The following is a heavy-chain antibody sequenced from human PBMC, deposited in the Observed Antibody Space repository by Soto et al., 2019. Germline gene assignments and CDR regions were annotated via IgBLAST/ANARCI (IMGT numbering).Heavy chain of an antibody. D-gene: IGHD3-16*01. CDR2: INPSGGST. CDR3: ARGGGPYVWFNEF. V-gene: IGHV1-46*01. J-gene: IGHJ4*02. Sequence: GASVKVSCKASGYTFTSYYMHWVLQAPGQGLEWMGIINPSGGSTSYAQKFQGRVTITADESTNTAYMELSSLTSDDTAMYYCARGGGPYVWFNEFWGQGTQVTVSS. CDR1: GYTFTSYY.